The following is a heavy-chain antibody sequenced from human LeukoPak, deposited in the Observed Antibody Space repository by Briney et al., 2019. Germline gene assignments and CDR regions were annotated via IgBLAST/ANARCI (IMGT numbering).Heavy chain of an antibody. J-gene: IGHJ4*02. Sequence: ASVKVSCKASGYTFTNYGITWVRQAPGQGLEWMGWISVYKGDTKYAEKYQGRVTMTTDTSTSTAYMELRSLRSDDTAVYFCARDFAAYFDVWSAYSTFGYWGQGTLVSVSS. CDR1: GYTFTNYG. CDR3: ARDFAAYFDVWSAYSTFGY. V-gene: IGHV1-18*01. CDR2: ISVYKGDT. D-gene: IGHD3-3*01.